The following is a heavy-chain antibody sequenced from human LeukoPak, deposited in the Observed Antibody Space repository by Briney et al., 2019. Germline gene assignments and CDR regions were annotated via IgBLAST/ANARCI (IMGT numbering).Heavy chain of an antibody. D-gene: IGHD3-22*01. CDR1: GGSISSGGYY. CDR3: ARDTYYYDSSGVYYYYGMDV. CDR2: IYYSGST. V-gene: IGHV4-31*03. Sequence: PSQTLSLTCTVSGGSISSGGYYWSWIRQHPGQGLEWIGYIYYSGSTYYNPSLKSRVTISVDTSKNQFSLKLSSVTAADTAVYYCARDTYYYDSSGVYYYYGMDVWGQGTTVTVSS. J-gene: IGHJ6*02.